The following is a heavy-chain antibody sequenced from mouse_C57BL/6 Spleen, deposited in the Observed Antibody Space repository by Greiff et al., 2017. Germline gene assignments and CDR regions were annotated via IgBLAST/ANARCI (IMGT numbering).Heavy chain of an antibody. D-gene: IGHD1-1*02. V-gene: IGHV1-26*01. CDR2: INPNNGGT. J-gene: IGHJ1*03. CDR1: GYTFTDYY. Sequence: EVQLQQSGPELVKPGASVKISCKASGYTFTDYYMNWVKQSHGKSLEWIGDINPNNGGTSYNQKFKGKDTLTVDKSSSTAYMELRSLTSEDSAVYYCARRYYGYWYFDVWGTGTTVTVSS. CDR3: ARRYYGYWYFDV.